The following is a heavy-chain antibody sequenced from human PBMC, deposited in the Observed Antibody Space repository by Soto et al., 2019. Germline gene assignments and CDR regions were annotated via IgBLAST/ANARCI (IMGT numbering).Heavy chain of an antibody. V-gene: IGHV3-33*01. J-gene: IGHJ6*02. CDR3: ARDRGGTRTYCSSTSCYRYYYGMDV. CDR2: IWYDGSNK. Sequence: GGSLRLSSAASGFTFSSYGMHWVRQSPGEGLEWVAVIWYDGSNKYYADSVKGRFTISRDNSKNTLYLQMNSLRAEDTAVYYCARDRGGTRTYCSSTSCYRYYYGMDVWGQGTAVTVSS. CDR1: GFTFSSYG. D-gene: IGHD2-2*01.